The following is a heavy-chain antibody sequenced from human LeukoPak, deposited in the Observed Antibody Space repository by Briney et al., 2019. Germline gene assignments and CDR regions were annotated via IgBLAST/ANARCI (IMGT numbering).Heavy chain of an antibody. V-gene: IGHV3-48*03. CDR2: ISSSGSTI. J-gene: IGHJ4*02. CDR1: GFTFSSYE. Sequence: EGSLRLSCAASGFTFSSYEMNWVRQAPGKGLEWVSYISSSGSTIYYADSVKGRFTISRDNAKNSLYLQMNSLRAEDTAVYFCVRDRGGGNWLDYWGQGTLVTVSS. D-gene: IGHD1-20*01. CDR3: VRDRGGGNWLDY.